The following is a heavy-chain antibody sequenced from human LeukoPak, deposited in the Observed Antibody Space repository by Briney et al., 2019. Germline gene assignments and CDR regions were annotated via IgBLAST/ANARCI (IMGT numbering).Heavy chain of an antibody. D-gene: IGHD1-26*01. V-gene: IGHV3-74*01. CDR2: INEDGSTT. CDR1: GFTFSSNW. Sequence: GGSLRLSCAASGFTFSSNWMHWVRQAPGKGLVWVSRINEDGSTTNYADSVKGRSTIFRDNAKNTLYLQMNSLRAEDTAVYYCVRDLGGRSGHWGQGTLVTASS. J-gene: IGHJ4*02. CDR3: VRDLGGRSGH.